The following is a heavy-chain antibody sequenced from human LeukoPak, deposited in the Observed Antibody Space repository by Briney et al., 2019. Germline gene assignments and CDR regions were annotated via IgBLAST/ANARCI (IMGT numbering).Heavy chain of an antibody. CDR2: IYTGGTT. V-gene: IGHV3-66*01. Sequence: PGGSLRLSCAASGFTVSSSNYMNWVRQAPGKGLEWVSGIYTGGTTYYTDSVKRRFTISRDNPNNTLYLQMHSLRAEDTAVYYCAREISRFGIWGQGTLVTVSS. J-gene: IGHJ4*02. D-gene: IGHD3-16*01. CDR3: AREISRFGI. CDR1: GFTVSSSNY.